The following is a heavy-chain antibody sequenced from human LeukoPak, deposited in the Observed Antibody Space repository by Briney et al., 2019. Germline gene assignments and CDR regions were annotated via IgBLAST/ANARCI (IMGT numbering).Heavy chain of an antibody. CDR3: ARGRVFQYYYGSGVFDY. Sequence: SETLSLTCAVYGGSFSGYYWSWIRQPPGKGLEWIGEINHSGSTNYNPSLKSRVTISVDTSKNQFSLKLSSVTAADTAVYYCARGRVFQYYYGSGVFDYWGQGNLVTVSS. D-gene: IGHD3-10*01. V-gene: IGHV4-34*01. J-gene: IGHJ4*02. CDR2: INHSGST. CDR1: GGSFSGYY.